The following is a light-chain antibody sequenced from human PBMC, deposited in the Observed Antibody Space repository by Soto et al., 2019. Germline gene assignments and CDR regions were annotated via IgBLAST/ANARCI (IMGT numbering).Light chain of an antibody. V-gene: IGKV1-5*03. CDR3: QQYNTYPYT. CDR2: KAS. Sequence: DIPMTQSPSTLSASVGDRVTITCRASQSINSWLAWYQQKPGKAPKLLMYKASSLEGGVPSRFSGSGSGTEFTLTISSLQPDDFATYYCQQYNTYPYTFGQGTKLEIK. CDR1: QSINSW. J-gene: IGKJ2*01.